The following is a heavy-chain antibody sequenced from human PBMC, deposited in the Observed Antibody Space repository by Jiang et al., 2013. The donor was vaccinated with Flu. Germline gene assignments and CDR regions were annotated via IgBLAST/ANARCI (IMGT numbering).Heavy chain of an antibody. CDR3: ARLLRPEGDHRMGMFDP. CDR1: GGSISSYY. Sequence: GLLKPSETLSLTCTVFGGSISSYYWSWIRQSPGKGLEWIGYVYYNGYTNYNPSFQSRVTTSVDTSKNQFSLKLSAVTAADTAVYYCARLLRPEGDHRMGMFDPWGQGTLVAVSP. V-gene: IGHV4-59*12. J-gene: IGHJ5*02. D-gene: IGHD1-14*01. CDR2: VYYNGYT.